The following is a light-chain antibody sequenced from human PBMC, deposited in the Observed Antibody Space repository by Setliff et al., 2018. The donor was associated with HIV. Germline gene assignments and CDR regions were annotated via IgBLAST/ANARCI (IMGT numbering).Light chain of an antibody. V-gene: IGKV4-1*01. CDR3: QQYYGTLWT. J-gene: IGKJ1*01. CDR1: QSVLYSSNNKDY. Sequence: DIEMTQSPDHLAVSLGGRVSTNCKSNQSVLYSSNNKDYLAWYQQKPRQPPKLLIYWASTRESGVPDRFSGSGSGTNFTLTISSLQAEDVAVYYCQQYYGTLWTFGQGTRWIS. CDR2: WAS.